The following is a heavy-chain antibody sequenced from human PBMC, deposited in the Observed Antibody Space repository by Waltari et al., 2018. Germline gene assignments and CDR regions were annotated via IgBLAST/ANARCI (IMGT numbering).Heavy chain of an antibody. CDR1: GFTFSTYW. D-gene: IGHD4-4*01. CDR2: IKQDGSEI. Sequence: EVQLVESGGGLVQPGGSLILSCTASGFTFSTYWMSWVRQAPGKGLEWVANIKQDGSEIHYADSVKGRFTVSRDNAKNSMSLQMNSLTAEDTAVYYCARDAGHYSNDYWGQGTLVTVSS. V-gene: IGHV3-7*01. J-gene: IGHJ4*02. CDR3: ARDAGHYSNDY.